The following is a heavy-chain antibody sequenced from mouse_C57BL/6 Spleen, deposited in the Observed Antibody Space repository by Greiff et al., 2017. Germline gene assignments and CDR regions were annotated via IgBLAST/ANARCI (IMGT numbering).Heavy chain of an antibody. CDR3: TRDGSSYAMDY. V-gene: IGHV5-9-1*02. CDR1: GFTFSSYA. CDR2: ISSGGDYI. Sequence: EVQRVESGEGLVKPGGSLKLSCAASGFTFSSYAMSWVRQTPEKRLEWVAYISSGGDYIYYADTVKGRFTISRDNARNTLYLQMSSLKSEDTAMYYGTRDGSSYAMDYWGQGTSGTVSS. D-gene: IGHD1-1*01. J-gene: IGHJ4*01.